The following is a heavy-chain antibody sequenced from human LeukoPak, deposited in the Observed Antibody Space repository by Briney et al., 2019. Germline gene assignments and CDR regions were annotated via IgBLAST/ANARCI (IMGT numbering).Heavy chain of an antibody. CDR1: GGTFSSYV. V-gene: IGHV1-69*05. CDR2: IIPTFGTP. D-gene: IGHD4-17*01. J-gene: IGHJ6*03. CDR3: ARGDLGDYADPSFSYWFSYMDV. Sequence: SVKVSCKTSGGTFSSYVVNWVRQAPGQGLEWMGGIIPTFGTPNYAQNFQGRVTITTDESTNTAYMELSSLRSEDTAVYYCARGDLGDYADPSFSYWFSYMDVWGKGTTVTVSS.